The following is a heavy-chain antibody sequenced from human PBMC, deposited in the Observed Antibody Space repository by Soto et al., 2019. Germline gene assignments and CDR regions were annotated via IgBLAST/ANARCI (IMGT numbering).Heavy chain of an antibody. CDR3: ARDGLIDYTLFDY. CDR2: ISSSSSTI. V-gene: IGHV3-48*01. Sequence: GGSLRLSCAASGFTFSSYSMNWVRQAPGKGLEWVSYISSSSSTIYYADSVKGRFTISRDNAKNSLYLQMNSLRAEDTAVYYCARDGLIDYTLFDYWGQGTLVTVSS. J-gene: IGHJ4*02. CDR1: GFTFSSYS. D-gene: IGHD4-4*01.